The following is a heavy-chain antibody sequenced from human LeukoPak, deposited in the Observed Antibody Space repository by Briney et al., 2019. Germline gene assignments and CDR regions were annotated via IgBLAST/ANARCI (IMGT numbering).Heavy chain of an antibody. V-gene: IGHV3-53*01. Sequence: GGSLRLSCAASGFTVSSNYMSWVRQAPGKGLEWVSVIYSGGSTYYADSVKGRFTISRDNSKKTLYLQMNSLRAEDTAVYYCASCSTYEGYFDYWGQGTLVTVSS. D-gene: IGHD2-21*01. CDR3: ASCSTYEGYFDY. CDR2: IYSGGST. CDR1: GFTVSSNY. J-gene: IGHJ4*02.